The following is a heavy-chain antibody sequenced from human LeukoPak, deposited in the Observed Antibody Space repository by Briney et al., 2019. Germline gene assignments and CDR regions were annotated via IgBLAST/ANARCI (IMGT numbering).Heavy chain of an antibody. CDR1: GGTFSSYA. D-gene: IGHD6-19*01. CDR3: ARGSRAGWLPAI. Sequence: SVKVSCKASGGTFSSYAISWVRQAPGQGLEWMGGIIPIFGTANYAQKYQGRVTITADESTSTAYMELSSLSSEDTAVYYCARGSRAGWLPAIWGQGTLVTVSS. V-gene: IGHV1-69*13. J-gene: IGHJ4*02. CDR2: IIPIFGTA.